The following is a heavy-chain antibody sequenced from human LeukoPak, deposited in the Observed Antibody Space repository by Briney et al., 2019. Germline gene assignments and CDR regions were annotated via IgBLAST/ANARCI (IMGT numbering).Heavy chain of an antibody. CDR3: AREREYGSGHTPGYYYGMDV. J-gene: IGHJ6*02. CDR1: GGSFSGYY. CDR2: INHSGST. Sequence: SETLSLTCAVYGGSFSGYYWSWIRQPPGKGLEWIGEINHSGSTYYNPSLKSRVTISVDTSKNQFSLKLSSVTAADTAVYYCAREREYGSGHTPGYYYGMDVWGQGTTVTVSS. V-gene: IGHV4-34*01. D-gene: IGHD3-10*01.